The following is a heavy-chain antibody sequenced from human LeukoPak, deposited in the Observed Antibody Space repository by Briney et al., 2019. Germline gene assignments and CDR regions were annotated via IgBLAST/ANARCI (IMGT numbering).Heavy chain of an antibody. V-gene: IGHV1-18*01. CDR3: ARDSRFGDYDWFDP. J-gene: IGHJ5*02. Sequence: ASVKDSCKASGYTFTSYDISWVRQAPGQGLEWMGWISAYNGNTNYAQKLQGRVTMTTDTSTSTAYMELRSLRSDDTAVYYCARDSRFGDYDWFDPWGQGTLVTVSS. CDR1: GYTFTSYD. CDR2: ISAYNGNT. D-gene: IGHD4-17*01.